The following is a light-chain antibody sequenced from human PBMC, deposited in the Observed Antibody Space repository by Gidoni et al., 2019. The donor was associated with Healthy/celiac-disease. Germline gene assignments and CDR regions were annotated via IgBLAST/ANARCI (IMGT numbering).Light chain of an antibody. V-gene: IGKV3-20*01. CDR3: QQYGSSPPRFT. CDR2: GAS. CDR1: QSVSRSY. J-gene: IGKJ3*01. Sequence: EIVLTQSPGTLSLSPGERATLSCRASQSVSRSYLAWYQQKPGQAPRLLIYGASSGATGIPDRFSGSGSGTDFTLTISRLEPEDFAVYYCQQYGSSPPRFTFXPXTKVDIK.